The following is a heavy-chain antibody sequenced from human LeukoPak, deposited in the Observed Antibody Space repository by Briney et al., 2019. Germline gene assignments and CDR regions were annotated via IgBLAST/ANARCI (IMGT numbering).Heavy chain of an antibody. CDR2: IHYNGST. J-gene: IGHJ3*02. D-gene: IGHD3-22*01. CDR1: GCSISSYY. CDR3: ARVVRYYYDSSGYYKDAFDI. V-gene: IGHV4-59*01. Sequence: SETLSLTCTVSGCSISSYYWSWIRQPPGKGLEWIGYIHYNGSTNYNPSLKSRVSISVDTSKNQFSLKFSSVTAAETDVYYCARVVRYYYDSSGYYKDAFDIWGQGTMVTVSS.